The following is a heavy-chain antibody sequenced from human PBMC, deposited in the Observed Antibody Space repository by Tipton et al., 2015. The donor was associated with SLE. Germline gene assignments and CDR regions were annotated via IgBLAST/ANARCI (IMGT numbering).Heavy chain of an antibody. V-gene: IGHV5-51*03. CDR1: GYSFTRQW. Sequence: QLVQSGAEVKKPGESLKISCKGSGYSFTRQWIGWVCQMPGKGLEWMGIINPGDSDTRYSPSFQGQVTMSVDKSINTAFLQWSSLKASDTAMYYCARRLLTGERGGAYDIWGQGTKVTVSS. CDR2: INPGDSDT. D-gene: IGHD2-8*02. J-gene: IGHJ3*02. CDR3: ARRLLTGERGGAYDI.